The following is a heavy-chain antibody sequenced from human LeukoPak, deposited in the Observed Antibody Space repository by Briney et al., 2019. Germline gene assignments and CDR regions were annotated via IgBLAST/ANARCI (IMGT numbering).Heavy chain of an antibody. CDR2: ISGSGGST. CDR1: GFTFSSYG. D-gene: IGHD3-22*01. Sequence: GGTLRLSCAASGFTFSSYGMSWVRQAPGKGLEWVSAISGSGGSTYYADSVKGRFTISRDNSKNTLYLQMNSLRAEDTALYYCARYGDSSGYSYYYYYYMDVWGKGTTVTVSS. J-gene: IGHJ6*03. CDR3: ARYGDSSGYSYYYYYYMDV. V-gene: IGHV3-23*01.